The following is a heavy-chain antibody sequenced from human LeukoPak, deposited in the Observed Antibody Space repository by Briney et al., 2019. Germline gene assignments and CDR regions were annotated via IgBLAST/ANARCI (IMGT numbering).Heavy chain of an antibody. J-gene: IGHJ4*01. V-gene: IGHV3-11*01. CDR1: GFDLSDYY. CDR3: ARRRDYFDY. Sequence: GGSLRLSCVVSGFDLSDYYMSWIRQAPGKGLEWISYISSSGGNIYFADSVKGRFTMPRDNARGSLYLQMNSLTADDTAIYYCARRRDYFDYWGQGTLVTVSS. CDR2: ISSSGGNI.